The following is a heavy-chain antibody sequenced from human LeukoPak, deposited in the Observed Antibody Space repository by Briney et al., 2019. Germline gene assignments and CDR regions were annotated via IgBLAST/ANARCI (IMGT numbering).Heavy chain of an antibody. J-gene: IGHJ4*02. CDR3: AKDPERWLQLRLGFSD. CDR1: GFTFSSYG. V-gene: IGHV3-23*01. CDR2: ISSSGGNT. Sequence: GGTLRLSCAASGFTFSSYGMSWVRQAPGKGLEWVSGISSSGGNTYYADSVKGRFTISRDNSKNTLYLQMNSLRAEDTAVYYCAKDPERWLQLRLGFSDWGQGTLVTVSS. D-gene: IGHD5-24*01.